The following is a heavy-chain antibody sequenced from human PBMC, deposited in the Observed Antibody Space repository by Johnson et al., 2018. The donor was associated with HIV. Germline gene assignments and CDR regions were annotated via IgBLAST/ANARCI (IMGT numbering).Heavy chain of an antibody. J-gene: IGHJ3*02. CDR1: GFTVSSNY. V-gene: IGHV3-53*01. CDR2: IYSGGST. CDR3: ATEYYYESPEAFDI. Sequence: VQLVESGGGLIQPGGSLRLSCAASGFTVSSNYMSWVRQAPGKGLEWVSVIYSGGSTYYADSVKGRFTISRDNSKNTLYLQMNSLRAEDTAVYYCATEYYYESPEAFDIWGQGTMVTVSS. D-gene: IGHD3-22*01.